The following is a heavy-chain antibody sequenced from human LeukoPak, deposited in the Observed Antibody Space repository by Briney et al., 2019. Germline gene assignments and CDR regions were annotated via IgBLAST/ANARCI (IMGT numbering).Heavy chain of an antibody. J-gene: IGHJ4*02. V-gene: IGHV3-23*01. D-gene: IGHD3-3*01. Sequence: GGSLRLSCAASGFTFSSSAMSWVRQAPGKGLEWVSAISNNGGYTYYADSVKGRFTISRDNSKNTLYLQMNSLRAEDTALYYCVKSGYYDFTTPFDYWGQGTLVTVSS. CDR2: ISNNGGYT. CDR1: GFTFSSSA. CDR3: VKSGYYDFTTPFDY.